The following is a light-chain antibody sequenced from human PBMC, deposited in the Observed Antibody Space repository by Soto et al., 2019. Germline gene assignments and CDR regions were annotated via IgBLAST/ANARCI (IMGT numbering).Light chain of an antibody. Sequence: EIVLTQSPGTLSLSPGERATLSCRASQSVSSSFLAWYQQKPGQAPRLLIYGASSRATGIPDRFSGSGSGTDCTLTISRLEPEDFAVYYCHQYGSSPATLGQGTKVDI. CDR2: GAS. J-gene: IGKJ1*01. CDR3: HQYGSSPAT. CDR1: QSVSSSF. V-gene: IGKV3-20*01.